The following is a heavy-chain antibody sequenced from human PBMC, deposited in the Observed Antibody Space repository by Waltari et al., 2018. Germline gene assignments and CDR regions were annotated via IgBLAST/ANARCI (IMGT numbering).Heavy chain of an antibody. J-gene: IGHJ4*02. D-gene: IGHD2-2*01. V-gene: IGHV3-48*01. Sequence: EVQLVESGGGLVQHGGSLRLCCAATGFTFSSYSMNWVRQAPGKGLEWVSYISSSSITIYYADSVKGRFTISRDNAKNSLYPQMNSLRAEDTAVYYCAREQYEDYWGQGTLVTVSS. CDR1: GFTFSSYS. CDR3: AREQYEDY. CDR2: ISSSSITI.